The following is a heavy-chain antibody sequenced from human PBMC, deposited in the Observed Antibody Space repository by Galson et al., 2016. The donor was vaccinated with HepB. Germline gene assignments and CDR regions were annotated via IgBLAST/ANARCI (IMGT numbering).Heavy chain of an antibody. CDR1: RITFNDYH. CDR2: IDGKDDTT. Sequence: SLRLSSAASRITFNDYHMSWIRQAPGKGLEWVAAIDGKDDTTYYADSVKGHFTISRDSSKNTLYLQMNTLRAEDTAVYYCAKGGDYDNWGQGTLVTVSS. CDR3: AKGGDYDN. D-gene: IGHD4-11*01. J-gene: IGHJ4*02. V-gene: IGHV3-23*01.